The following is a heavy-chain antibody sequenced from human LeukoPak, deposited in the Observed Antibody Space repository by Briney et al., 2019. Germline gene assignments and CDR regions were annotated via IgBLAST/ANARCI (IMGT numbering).Heavy chain of an antibody. D-gene: IGHD5-18*01. CDR2: ISYGGSNK. V-gene: IGHV3-30*18. CDR1: GFTFSSYG. CDR3: AKDAWDTAMATYYFDY. Sequence: SCKASGFTFSSYGMHWVRQAPGKGLEWVAVISYGGSNKYYADSVKGRFTISRDNSKNTLYLQMNSLRAEDTAVYYCAKDAWDTAMATYYFDYWGQGTLVTVSS. J-gene: IGHJ4*02.